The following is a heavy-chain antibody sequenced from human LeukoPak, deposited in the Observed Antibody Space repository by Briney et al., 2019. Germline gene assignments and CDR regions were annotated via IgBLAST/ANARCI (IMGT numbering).Heavy chain of an antibody. D-gene: IGHD1-26*01. Sequence: GGSLRLSCAASGFTFSDYHMSWIRQAPGKGLEWVSYISSSGSTIYYADSVQGRFTISRDNAKNSLYLQMNSLRAEDTAVYYCARALVGAGPSQYFQHWGQGTLVTVSS. J-gene: IGHJ1*01. CDR3: ARALVGAGPSQYFQH. V-gene: IGHV3-11*01. CDR2: ISSSGSTI. CDR1: GFTFSDYH.